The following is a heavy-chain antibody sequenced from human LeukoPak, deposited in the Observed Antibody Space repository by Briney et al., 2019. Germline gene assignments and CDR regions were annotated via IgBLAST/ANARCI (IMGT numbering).Heavy chain of an antibody. D-gene: IGHD1-7*01. CDR3: ARLITGTTTAFDI. Sequence: SETLSLTCTVSGGSVSGYYWSWIRQPPGKGLEWIGRIYTSGITHNNPSLKSRVTMSVDTAKNHFSLKLSSVTAADTAVYYCARLITGTTTAFDIWGQGTMVTVSS. CDR1: GGSVSGYY. CDR2: IYTSGIT. J-gene: IGHJ3*02. V-gene: IGHV4-4*07.